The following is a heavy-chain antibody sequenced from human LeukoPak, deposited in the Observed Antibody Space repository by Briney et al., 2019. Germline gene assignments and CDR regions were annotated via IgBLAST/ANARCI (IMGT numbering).Heavy chain of an antibody. D-gene: IGHD3-22*01. CDR2: INPSGGST. J-gene: IGHJ4*02. V-gene: IGHV1-46*01. CDR3: ARGSYYYDSSGYIQFDY. CDR1: GYTFTSYY. Sequence: GASVKVSCKASGYTFTSYYMHWVRQAPGQGLEWMGIINPSGGSTSYAQKFQGRVTMTRDTSTSTVYMELSSLRSEDTAVYYCARGSYYYDSSGYIQFDYWGQGTLVTVSS.